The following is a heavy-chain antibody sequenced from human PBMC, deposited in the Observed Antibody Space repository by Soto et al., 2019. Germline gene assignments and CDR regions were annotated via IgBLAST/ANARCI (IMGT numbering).Heavy chain of an antibody. Sequence: QVQLQESGPGLVKPSETLSLTCAVSGDSITSSTWWSWVRQPPGKGLQWIGDIYHSGSTNYNPSLRSRFTIAVQKSKNQFSLKLTSVTAADTAIYFCARDRRRSNTGIDPWGQGTLVTVSS. CDR3: ARDRRRSNTGIDP. V-gene: IGHV4-4*02. CDR2: IYHSGST. CDR1: GDSITSSTW. D-gene: IGHD2-2*02. J-gene: IGHJ5*02.